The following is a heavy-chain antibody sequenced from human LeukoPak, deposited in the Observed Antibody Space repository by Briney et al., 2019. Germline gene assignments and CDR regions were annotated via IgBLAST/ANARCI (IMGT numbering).Heavy chain of an antibody. Sequence: ASVKVSCKASGYTFTGYYMHWVRQAPGQGLEWMGWINPNSGGTNYAQKFQGRVTMTRDTSISTAYMELSRLRSDDTAVYYCARDSSITGTTIDYYYYMDVWGKGTTVTISS. D-gene: IGHD1-20*01. CDR1: GYTFTGYY. CDR2: INPNSGGT. V-gene: IGHV1-2*02. CDR3: ARDSSITGTTIDYYYYMDV. J-gene: IGHJ6*03.